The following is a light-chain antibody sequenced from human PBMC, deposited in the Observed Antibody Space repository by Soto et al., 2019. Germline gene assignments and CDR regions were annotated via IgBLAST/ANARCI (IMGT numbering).Light chain of an antibody. J-gene: IGLJ1*01. CDR2: EVS. CDR1: SIDIAPYNY. CDR3: SSYTSSTNYV. Sequence: QSALAQPASVSGSPGQSLTISCTGTSIDIAPYNYVSWYQQHPGKAPKLIIYEVSYRPSGISNRFSGSKSGNTASLTISGLQAEDEADYYCSSYTSSTNYVFATGTKVTVL. V-gene: IGLV2-14*01.